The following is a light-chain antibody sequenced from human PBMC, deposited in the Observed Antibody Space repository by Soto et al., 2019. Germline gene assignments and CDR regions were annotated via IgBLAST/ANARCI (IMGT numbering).Light chain of an antibody. CDR2: AAS. J-gene: IGKJ3*01. V-gene: IGKV1-12*01. CDR3: QQANTFLLT. CDR1: QSISSW. Sequence: DIQMTQSPSSVSASVGDRVTITCRASQSISSWLAWYQQRPWKAPKLLIHAASNLRSGVPSRFSGSGSGTDFTLTISSLQPEDFATYYCQQANTFLLTFGTGTKVDVK.